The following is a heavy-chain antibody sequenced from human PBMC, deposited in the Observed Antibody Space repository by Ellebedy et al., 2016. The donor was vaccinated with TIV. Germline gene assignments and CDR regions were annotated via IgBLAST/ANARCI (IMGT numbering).Heavy chain of an antibody. J-gene: IGHJ3*02. V-gene: IGHV4-31*03. CDR1: GDSIYSLNSY. Sequence: MPSETLSLTCNVSGDSIYSLNSYWSWIRQHPGKGLEWIGYISYSGSTFYNPSLRGRVSVSIDTSNYHFSLNLNSVTAADTAVYYCAGSKTFDGFHIWGKGTMVTVSS. CDR2: ISYSGST. D-gene: IGHD3-10*01. CDR3: AGSKTFDGFHI.